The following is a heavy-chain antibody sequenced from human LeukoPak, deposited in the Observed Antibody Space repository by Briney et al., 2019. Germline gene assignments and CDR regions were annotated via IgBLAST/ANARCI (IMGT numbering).Heavy chain of an antibody. CDR1: GYTFTGYY. J-gene: IGHJ5*02. Sequence: ASVKVSCKASGYTFTGYYVHWVRQAPGQGLEWMGWINPNSGGTNYAQKFQGRVTMTRDTSISTAYMELSRLRSDDTAVYYCARDWKAGSYGGWFDPWGQGTLVTVS. V-gene: IGHV1-2*02. D-gene: IGHD1-26*01. CDR3: ARDWKAGSYGGWFDP. CDR2: INPNSGGT.